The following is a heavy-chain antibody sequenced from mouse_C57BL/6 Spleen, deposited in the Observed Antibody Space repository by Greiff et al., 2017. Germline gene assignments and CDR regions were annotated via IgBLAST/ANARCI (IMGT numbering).Heavy chain of an antibody. Sequence: EVQLQESGAELVRPGASVKMSCTTSGYKFTSYGINWVKQRPGQGLEWIGYIYIGNGYTEYKEKFKGKATLTSDTSSSTAYMQLSSLTSEDSAIYFWARSPTGTGFADWGQGTLVTVSA. CDR2: IYIGNGYT. V-gene: IGHV1-58*01. CDR1: GYKFTSYG. CDR3: ARSPTGTGFAD. D-gene: IGHD4-1*02. J-gene: IGHJ3*01.